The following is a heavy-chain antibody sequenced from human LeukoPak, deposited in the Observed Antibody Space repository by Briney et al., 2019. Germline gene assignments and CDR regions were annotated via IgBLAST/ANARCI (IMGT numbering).Heavy chain of an antibody. CDR1: GGSIGTYY. CDR2: ILPSGSA. D-gene: IGHD1-14*01. CDR3: ARRNHYFYYMDV. V-gene: IGHV4-4*09. Sequence: SETLSLTCSVSGGSIGTYYWSWMRQSPVKGLEWLGYILPSGSAFYNPSLESRVTISLDTSENQFSLRLTSVTAADTAVYYCARRNHYFYYMDVWGKGTTVTVSS. J-gene: IGHJ6*03.